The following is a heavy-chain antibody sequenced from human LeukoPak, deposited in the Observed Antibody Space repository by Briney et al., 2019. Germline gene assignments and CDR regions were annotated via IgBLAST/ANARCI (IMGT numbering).Heavy chain of an antibody. Sequence: GGSLRLSCAASGFTFSIYDMSWVRQAPGKGLEWVGRIKSKTDGGTTDYAAPVKGRFTISRDDSKNTLYLQMNSLRAEDTAVYYCAKAYYDFWSGYSHYYYGMDVWGQGTTVTVSS. V-gene: IGHV3-15*01. CDR1: GFTFSIYD. D-gene: IGHD3-3*01. CDR3: AKAYYDFWSGYSHYYYGMDV. CDR2: IKSKTDGGTT. J-gene: IGHJ6*02.